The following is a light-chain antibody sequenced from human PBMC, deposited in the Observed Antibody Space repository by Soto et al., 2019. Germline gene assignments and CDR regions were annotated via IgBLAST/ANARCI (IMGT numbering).Light chain of an antibody. CDR2: DAS. J-gene: IGKJ3*01. CDR3: QLCDYLPI. V-gene: IGKV1-33*01. Sequence: DIQMTQSPSSLSASVGDRVTITCQASQDITSYLNWYQHKPGKAPKLLIYDASILEAGVPPRFSPSGSGTDLTLTISSLQPEDVETYYCQLCDYLPIFGPGTTVDFK. CDR1: QDITSY.